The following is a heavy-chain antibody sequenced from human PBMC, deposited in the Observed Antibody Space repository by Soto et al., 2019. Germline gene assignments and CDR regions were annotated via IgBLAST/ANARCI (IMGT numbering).Heavy chain of an antibody. CDR3: ARHRGGATTDY. J-gene: IGHJ4*02. V-gene: IGHV4-39*01. Sequence: PSETLSLTCSVSGGSISSSSSYWGWIRQPPGKGLEWIGSIYYSGTTYYNPSLKSRVTMSVDTSKNQFSLKLSSVTAADTAVYYCARHRGGATTDYWGQGTLVTVSS. CDR1: GGSISSSSSY. CDR2: IYYSGTT. D-gene: IGHD5-12*01.